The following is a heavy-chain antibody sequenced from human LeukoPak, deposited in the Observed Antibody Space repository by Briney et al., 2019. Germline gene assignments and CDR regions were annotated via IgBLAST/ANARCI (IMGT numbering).Heavy chain of an antibody. J-gene: IGHJ4*02. D-gene: IGHD3/OR15-3a*01. CDR3: ASWTSSY. CDR2: TRDKAHSYTT. Sequence: GGSLRLSCAASGFNLNDHYMDWFRHAPGKGLEWVGRTRDKAHSYTTEYAASVKGRFTISRDDSKNSLYLQMNSLRTEDTAVYYCASWTSSYWGQGTMVTVSS. CDR1: GFNLNDHY. V-gene: IGHV3-72*01.